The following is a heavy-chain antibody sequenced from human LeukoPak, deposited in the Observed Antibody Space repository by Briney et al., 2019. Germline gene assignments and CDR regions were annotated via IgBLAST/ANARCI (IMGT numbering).Heavy chain of an antibody. CDR3: ARSDDPARSGSYYSNYYYYMDV. CDR2: IYYSGNT. D-gene: IGHD1-26*01. CDR1: GVSISSSNSY. V-gene: IGHV4-39*01. Sequence: SETLSLTCTVSGVSISSSNSYWGWIRQPPGKGLEWIGSIYYSGNTYYNASLKSQVSISIDTSKNQFSLKLTSVTAADTAVYYCARSDDPARSGSYYSNYYYYMDVWGKGTTVTVSS. J-gene: IGHJ6*03.